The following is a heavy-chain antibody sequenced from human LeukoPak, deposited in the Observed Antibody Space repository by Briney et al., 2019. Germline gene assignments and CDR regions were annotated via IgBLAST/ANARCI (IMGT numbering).Heavy chain of an antibody. J-gene: IGHJ4*02. CDR3: AKRYCSSTTCYDDRGAFDY. CDR1: GYSISSGYY. CDR2: IYHSGST. Sequence: SETLSLTCTVSGYSISSGYYWGWTRQPPGKGLEWIGSIYHSGSTYYNPSLKSRVTISVDTSKNQFSLKLSSVTAADTAVYYCAKRYCSSTTCYDDRGAFDYWGQGTLVTVSS. D-gene: IGHD2-2*01. V-gene: IGHV4-38-2*02.